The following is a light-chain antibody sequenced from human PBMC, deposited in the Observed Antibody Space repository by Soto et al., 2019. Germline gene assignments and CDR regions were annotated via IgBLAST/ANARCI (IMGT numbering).Light chain of an antibody. CDR1: QNIYSN. CDR2: RAS. J-gene: IGKJ5*01. CDR3: KQYKEWPPFT. Sequence: IVMTQSPATLSVSPWERATLSCRASQNIYSNVAWYQQRPGQAPRLLIYRASTRATGIPARFSGSGSGTEFTLSISSLQSEDFAVYYCKQYKEWPPFTFGQGTRLEIK. V-gene: IGKV3-15*01.